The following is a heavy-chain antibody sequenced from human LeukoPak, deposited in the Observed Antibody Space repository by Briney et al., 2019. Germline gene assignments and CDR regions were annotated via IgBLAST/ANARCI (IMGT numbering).Heavy chain of an antibody. V-gene: IGHV3-30*03. CDR3: ARVNYYYYMDV. CDR2: ITYDGNNK. Sequence: GGSLRLSCAASGFSFKDYNIHWVRQAPGKGLEWVAVITYDGNNKYYTDSVKGRFTISRDNAKNSLYLQMNSLRAEDTAVYYCARVNYYYYMDVWGKGTTVTVSS. J-gene: IGHJ6*03. CDR1: GFSFKDYN.